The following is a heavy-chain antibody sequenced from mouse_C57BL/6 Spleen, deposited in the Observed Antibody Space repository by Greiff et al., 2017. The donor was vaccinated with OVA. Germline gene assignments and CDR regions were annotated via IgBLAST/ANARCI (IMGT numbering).Heavy chain of an antibody. CDR3: ARIGSSPRYFDV. CDR2: IYPGSGST. J-gene: IGHJ1*03. CDR1: GYTFTSYW. V-gene: IGHV1-55*01. D-gene: IGHD1-1*01. Sequence: QVQLQHPGAELVKPGASVKMSCKASGYTFTSYWITWVKQRPGQGLEWIGDIYPGSGSTNYNEKFKSKATLTVDTSSSTAYMQLSSLTSEDSAVYYCARIGSSPRYFDVWGTGTTVTVSS.